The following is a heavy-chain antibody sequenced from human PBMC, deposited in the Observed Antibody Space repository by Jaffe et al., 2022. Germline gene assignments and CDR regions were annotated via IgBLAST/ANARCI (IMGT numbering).Heavy chain of an antibody. CDR3: TSQRKYYDYIWGQVYFDY. CDR1: GFTFGDYA. CDR2: IRSKAYGGTT. J-gene: IGHJ4*02. D-gene: IGHD3-16*01. Sequence: EVQLVESGGGLVQPGRSLRLSCTASGFTFGDYAMSWFRQAPGKGLEWVGFIRSKAYGGTTEYAASVKGRFTISRDDSKSIAYLQMNSLKTEDTAVYYCTSQRKYYDYIWGQVYFDYWGQGTLVTVSS. V-gene: IGHV3-49*03.